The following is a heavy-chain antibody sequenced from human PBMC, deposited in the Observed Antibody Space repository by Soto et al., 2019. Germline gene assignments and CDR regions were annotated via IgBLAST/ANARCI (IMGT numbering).Heavy chain of an antibody. CDR2: ISASNGNR. Sequence: QVQLVQSGAEVKKPGASVKVSCKASGYDFSSYGISWARQAPGQGLEWMGWISASNGNRDYAQQFQGRVTMTSDTSRTTAYMELRSLRSDDTAVYYCVRDPQRNDYWGQGTLVNVSS. J-gene: IGHJ4*02. CDR1: GYDFSSYG. V-gene: IGHV1-18*04. D-gene: IGHD2-2*01. CDR3: VRDPQRNDY.